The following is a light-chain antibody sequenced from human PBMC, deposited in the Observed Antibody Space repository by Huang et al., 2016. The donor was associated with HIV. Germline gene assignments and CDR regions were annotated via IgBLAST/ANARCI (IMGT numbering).Light chain of an antibody. CDR2: AAS. V-gene: IGKV1-9*01. CDR3: QQLNSYPET. Sequence: IPLTQSPSSLSASVGDRVIITCRASQGISSYLAWYQQKPGKAPKLLLYAASTFQSGVPSRFSGSGSGTDFTLTISSLQPEDFATYYCQQLNSYPETFGQGTKVEIK. J-gene: IGKJ1*01. CDR1: QGISSY.